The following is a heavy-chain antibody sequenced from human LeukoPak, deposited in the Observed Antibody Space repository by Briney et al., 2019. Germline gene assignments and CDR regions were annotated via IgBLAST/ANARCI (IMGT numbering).Heavy chain of an antibody. J-gene: IGHJ4*02. Sequence: PSETLSLTCTVSGGSISSYYWSWIRQPPGKGLEWIGYIYYSGSTNYNPSLKSRVTISVDTSKNQFSLRLTSVTAADTAVYYCVRDVGAAPDYYFDYWGQGTLVTVSS. V-gene: IGHV4-59*12. CDR1: GGSISSYY. CDR3: VRDVGAAPDYYFDY. D-gene: IGHD1-26*01. CDR2: IYYSGST.